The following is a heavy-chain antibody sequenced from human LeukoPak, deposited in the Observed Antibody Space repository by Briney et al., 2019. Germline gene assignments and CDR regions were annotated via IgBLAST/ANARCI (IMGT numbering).Heavy chain of an antibody. CDR3: ARSPTPYYFDY. CDR2: IIPIFGTA. CDR1: GGTFISYA. Sequence: ASVKVSCKASGGTFISYAISWVRQAPGQGLEWMGGIIPIFGTANYAQKFQGRVTITADESTSTAYMELSSLRSEDTAVYYCARSPTPYYFDYWGQGPRSPSPQ. V-gene: IGHV1-69*13. J-gene: IGHJ4*02.